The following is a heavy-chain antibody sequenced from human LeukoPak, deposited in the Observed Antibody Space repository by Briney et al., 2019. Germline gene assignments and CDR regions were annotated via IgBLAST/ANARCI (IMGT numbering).Heavy chain of an antibody. D-gene: IGHD4-17*01. CDR2: INPNSGGT. V-gene: IGHV1-2*02. CDR3: AREFGGDYGPRGP. J-gene: IGHJ3*01. Sequence: ASVKVSCKASGYTFTGYYMHWVRQAPGQGLEWMGWINPNSGGTNYAQKFQGRVTMTRDTSISTAYMELSRLRSDDTAVYYCAREFGGDYGPRGPWGQGTMVTVSS. CDR1: GYTFTGYY.